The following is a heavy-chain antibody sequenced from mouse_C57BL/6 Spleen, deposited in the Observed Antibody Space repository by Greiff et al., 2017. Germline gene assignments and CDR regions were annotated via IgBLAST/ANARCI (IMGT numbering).Heavy chain of an antibody. D-gene: IGHD1-3*01. J-gene: IGHJ4*01. CDR2: IDPSDSYT. Sequence: QVQLQQPGAELVRPGTSVKLSCKASGYTFTSYWMHWVKQRPGQGLEWIGVIDPSDSYTNYNQKFKGKATLTVDTSSSTAYMQLSSLTSEDSAVYYCARRDNYPNYYYAMDYWGQGTSVTVSS. CDR3: ARRDNYPNYYYAMDY. CDR1: GYTFTSYW. V-gene: IGHV1-59*01.